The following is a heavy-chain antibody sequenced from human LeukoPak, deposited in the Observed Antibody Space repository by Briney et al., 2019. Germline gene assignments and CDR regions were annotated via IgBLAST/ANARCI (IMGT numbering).Heavy chain of an antibody. V-gene: IGHV3-21*01. D-gene: IGHD6-6*01. CDR3: ARGSGGQQLIRGYYYMDV. J-gene: IGHJ6*03. Sequence: GGSLRLSCAASEFSVGSNYMTWVRQAPGKGLEWVSSISSTSSYIYYADSVKGRFTISTDNAKNSLYLQMSSLRAEDTAVYYCARGSGGQQLIRGYYYMDVWGKGTTVTVSS. CDR2: ISSTSSYI. CDR1: EFSVGSNY.